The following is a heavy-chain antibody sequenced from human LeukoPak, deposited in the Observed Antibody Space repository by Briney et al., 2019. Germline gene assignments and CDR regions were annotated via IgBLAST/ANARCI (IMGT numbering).Heavy chain of an antibody. CDR3: ARVSRITIFGVVIGYYYYMDV. D-gene: IGHD3-3*01. CDR1: GYTFTGYY. CDR2: INPNSGGT. Sequence: GASVKVSCKASGYTFTGYYMHWVRQAPGQGPEWMGWINPNSGGTNYAQKFQGRVTMTRDTSISTAYMELSRLRSDDTAVYYCARVSRITIFGVVIGYYYYMDVWGKGTTVTVSS. J-gene: IGHJ6*03. V-gene: IGHV1-2*02.